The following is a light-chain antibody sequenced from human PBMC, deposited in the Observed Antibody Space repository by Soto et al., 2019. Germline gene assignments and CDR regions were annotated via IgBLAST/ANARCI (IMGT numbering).Light chain of an antibody. V-gene: IGLV2-8*01. J-gene: IGLJ1*01. Sequence: LTQPPSASWSPGQSVAISCTGTSSDVGGYNYVSWYQQHPGKAPKLMIYEVNKRPSGVPDRFSGSKSGNTASLTVSGLQAEDEADYYCSSYAGSSNVFRTGTKVTVL. CDR2: EVN. CDR3: SSYAGSSNV. CDR1: SSDVGGYNY.